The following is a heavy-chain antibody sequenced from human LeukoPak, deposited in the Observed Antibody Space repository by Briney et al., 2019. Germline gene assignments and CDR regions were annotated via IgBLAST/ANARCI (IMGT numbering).Heavy chain of an antibody. J-gene: IGHJ4*02. CDR1: GYTFTSYY. Sequence: ASVKVSCKASGYTFTSYYMHWVRQAPGQGLEWMGIINPSGGSTSYAQKFQGRVTMTRDMSTSTVYMEPSRLRSDDTAVYYCARDFYSYSSGWPPRPRPLYYFDYWGQGTLVTVSS. V-gene: IGHV1-46*01. D-gene: IGHD6-19*01. CDR3: ARDFYSYSSGWPPRPRPLYYFDY. CDR2: INPSGGST.